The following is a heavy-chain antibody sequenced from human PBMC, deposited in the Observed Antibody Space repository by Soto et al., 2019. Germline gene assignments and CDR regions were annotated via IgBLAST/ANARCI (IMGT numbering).Heavy chain of an antibody. CDR3: AKALYYDYIWGSYRPGRPLDY. D-gene: IGHD3-16*02. CDR1: GFTFSSYA. V-gene: IGHV3-23*01. Sequence: EVQLLESGGGLVQPGGSLRLSCAASGFTFSSYAMSWVRQAPGKGLEWVSAISGSGGSTYYADSVKGRFTISRDNSKNTLYLQMNSLRAEETAVYYCAKALYYDYIWGSYRPGRPLDYWGQGTLVTVSS. J-gene: IGHJ4*02. CDR2: ISGSGGST.